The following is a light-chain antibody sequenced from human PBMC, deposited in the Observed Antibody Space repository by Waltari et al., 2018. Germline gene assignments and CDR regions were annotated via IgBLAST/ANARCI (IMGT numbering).Light chain of an antibody. CDR1: QSLLHSLGNTY. CDR2: LGS. V-gene: IGKV2-28*01. J-gene: IGKJ1*01. Sequence: DIVMTQSPLSLSVTPGAPASISCRSTQSLLHSLGNTYLVWYLQVPGQSPQLLIYLGSIRASGVPDRFSGSGSGTDFTLQISSVEAEDVGIYYCMQALQTPWTFGQGTRVEI. CDR3: MQALQTPWT.